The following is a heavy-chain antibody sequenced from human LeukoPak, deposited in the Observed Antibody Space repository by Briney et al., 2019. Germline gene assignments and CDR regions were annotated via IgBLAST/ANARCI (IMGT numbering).Heavy chain of an antibody. CDR3: ARHFKSDSHISFGY. Sequence: PSETLSLTCTVSGGSISSSGYYWGWIRQPPGKGLDWIGTIYYSGSTYYNPSLKSRVTISVDTSKNQFSLKLSSVPAADTAVYYCARHFKSDSHISFGYWGQGTLVTVSS. D-gene: IGHD5-18*01. J-gene: IGHJ4*02. V-gene: IGHV4-39*01. CDR2: IYYSGST. CDR1: GGSISSSGYY.